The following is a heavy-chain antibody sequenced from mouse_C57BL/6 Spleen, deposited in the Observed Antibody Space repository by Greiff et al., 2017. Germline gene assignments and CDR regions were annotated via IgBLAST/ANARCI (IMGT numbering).Heavy chain of an antibody. J-gene: IGHJ3*01. D-gene: IGHD1-1*01. V-gene: IGHV5-17*01. CDR3: ARDYYGSSEGWFAY. CDR1: GFTFSDYG. Sequence: DVHLVESGGGLVKPGGSLKLSCAASGFTFSDYGMHWVRQAPEKGLEWVAYISSGSSTIYYADTVKGRFTISRDNAKNTLFLQMTSLRSEDTAMYYCARDYYGSSEGWFAYWGQGTLVTVSA. CDR2: ISSGSSTI.